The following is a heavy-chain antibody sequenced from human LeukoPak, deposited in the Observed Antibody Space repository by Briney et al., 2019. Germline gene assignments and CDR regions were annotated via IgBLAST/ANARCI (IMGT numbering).Heavy chain of an antibody. CDR3: ARQGDYVWGSYRNPFDY. V-gene: IGHV4-59*08. CDR1: GGSISGYY. J-gene: IGHJ4*02. D-gene: IGHD3-16*02. Sequence: SETLSLTCTVSGGSISGYYWSCIRQPPGKGLEWIGYIYYNGATLYSPSLKSRVTISVDTSKNQFSLKLSSVTAADTAVYYCARQGDYVWGSYRNPFDYWGQGTLVTVSS. CDR2: IYYNGAT.